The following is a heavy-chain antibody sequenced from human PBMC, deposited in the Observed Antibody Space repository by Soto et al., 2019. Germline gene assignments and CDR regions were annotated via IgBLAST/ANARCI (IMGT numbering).Heavy chain of an antibody. CDR3: AKDPSVVVVPAAIYP. CDR2: ISGSGGST. J-gene: IGHJ5*02. D-gene: IGHD2-2*02. V-gene: IGHV3-23*01. CDR1: GFTFSSYA. Sequence: GESLKISCAASGFTFSSYAMSWVRQAPGKGLEWVSAISGSGGSTYYADSVKGRFTISRDNSKNTLYLQMNSLRAEDTAVYYCAKDPSVVVVPAAIYPWGQGTLVTVSS.